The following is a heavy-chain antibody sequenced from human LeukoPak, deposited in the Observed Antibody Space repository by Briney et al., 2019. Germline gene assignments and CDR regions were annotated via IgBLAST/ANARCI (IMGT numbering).Heavy chain of an antibody. D-gene: IGHD2-2*01. CDR3: ASSRGYCSSTSCPVYYYGMDV. J-gene: IGHJ6*02. Sequence: GGSLRLSCAASGFTFSDYYMSWIRQAPGKGLEWVSYISSSGSTIYYADSVKGRFTISRDNAKNSLYLQMNSLRAEDTAVYYCASSRGYCSSTSCPVYYYGMDVWGQGTTVTVSS. V-gene: IGHV3-11*04. CDR2: ISSSGSTI. CDR1: GFTFSDYY.